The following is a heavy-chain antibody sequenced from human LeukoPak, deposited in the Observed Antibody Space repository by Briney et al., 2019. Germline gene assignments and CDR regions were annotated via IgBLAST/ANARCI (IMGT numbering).Heavy chain of an antibody. CDR2: INPNSGGT. CDR3: ARDAGSSSWYPTSLAYYYGMDV. Sequence: ASVKVSCKASGYTFTGYYMHWVRQAPGQGLEWMGWINPNSGGTNYAQKFQGRVTMTRDTSISTAYMELSRLRSDDTAVYYCARDAGSSSWYPTSLAYYYGMDVWGQGTTVTVSS. D-gene: IGHD6-13*01. V-gene: IGHV1-2*02. J-gene: IGHJ6*02. CDR1: GYTFTGYY.